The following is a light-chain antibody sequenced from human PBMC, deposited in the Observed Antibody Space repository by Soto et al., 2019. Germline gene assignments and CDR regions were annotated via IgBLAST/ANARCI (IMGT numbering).Light chain of an antibody. V-gene: IGKV3-20*01. CDR1: QSVGSG. Sequence: EIVMTQSPATLSVSPLERATLSCRASQSVGSGLSWYQQIPGQAPKLLIYGASSRATGIPDRFSGSGSATDFTLTISRLEPEDFAVYYCQQYSSSRLTFGGGTKVDIK. J-gene: IGKJ4*01. CDR3: QQYSSSRLT. CDR2: GAS.